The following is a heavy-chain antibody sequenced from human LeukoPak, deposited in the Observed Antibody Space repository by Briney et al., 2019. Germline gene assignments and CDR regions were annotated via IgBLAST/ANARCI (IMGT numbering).Heavy chain of an antibody. D-gene: IGHD1-26*01. J-gene: IGHJ4*02. Sequence: GGSLRLSWAAAGFIASRNYMNWVRQSPGKGLGWVSVIYSDANTYYTDSLKGRFTISGDNSKNTVNLQMNDLRAEDTAVYYCARSWDARLNFDYWGQGTLVTVSS. V-gene: IGHV3-66*02. CDR3: ARSWDARLNFDY. CDR1: GFIASRNY. CDR2: IYSDANT.